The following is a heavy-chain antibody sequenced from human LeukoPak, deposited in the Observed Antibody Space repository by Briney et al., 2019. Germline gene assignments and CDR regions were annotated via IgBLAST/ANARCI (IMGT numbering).Heavy chain of an antibody. J-gene: IGHJ5*02. D-gene: IGHD3-9*01. CDR1: GGSISSSSYY. CDR3: ARDLGVRYFDWTILLPAWFDP. V-gene: IGHV4-39*07. Sequence: SETLSLTCTVSGGSISSSSYYWGWIRQPPGKGLEWIGSIYYSGSTYYNPSLKSRVTMSVDASKNQFSLKLSSVTAADTAVYYCARDLGVRYFDWTILLPAWFDPWGQGTLVTVSS. CDR2: IYYSGST.